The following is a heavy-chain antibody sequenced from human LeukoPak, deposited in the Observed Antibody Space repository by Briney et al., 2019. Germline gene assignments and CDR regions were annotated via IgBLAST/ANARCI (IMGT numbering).Heavy chain of an antibody. CDR1: GFTFSSYG. CDR3: AKDQKGRLRWVFDY. J-gene: IGHJ4*02. V-gene: IGHV3-33*06. D-gene: IGHD4-23*01. Sequence: PRRSLRLSCAASGFTFSSYGMHWVRQAPGKGLEWVAVIWYDGSNKYYADSVKGRFTISRDNSKNTLYLQMNSLRAEDTAVYYCAKDQKGRLRWVFDYWGQGTLVTVSS. CDR2: IWYDGSNK.